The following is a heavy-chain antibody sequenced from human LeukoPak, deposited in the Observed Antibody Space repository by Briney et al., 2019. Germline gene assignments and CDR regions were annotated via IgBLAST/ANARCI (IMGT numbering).Heavy chain of an antibody. CDR3: ARDLRGVMITFGGVQ. CDR2: IYSGGST. D-gene: IGHD3-16*01. V-gene: IGHV3-53*01. CDR1: GFTVSSNY. J-gene: IGHJ4*02. Sequence: GGSLRLSCAASGFTVSSNYMSWVRQAPGKWLEWVSVIYSGGSTYYADSVKGRFTISRDNAKNSLYLQMNSLRAEDTAVYYCARDLRGVMITFGGVQWGQGTLVTVSS.